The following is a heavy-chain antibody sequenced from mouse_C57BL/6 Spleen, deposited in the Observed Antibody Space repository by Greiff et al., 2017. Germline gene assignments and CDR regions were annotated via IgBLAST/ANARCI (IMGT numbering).Heavy chain of an antibody. V-gene: IGHV1-82*01. Sequence: VQLQQSGPELVKPGASVKISCKASGYAFSSSWMNWVKQRPGKGLEWIGRIYPGDGDTNYNGKFKGKATLTADKSSSTAYMQLSSLPSEDSAVYFCARAFDYDEGQFAYGGQGTLVTVSA. D-gene: IGHD2-4*01. CDR1: GYAFSSSW. CDR3: ARAFDYDEGQFAY. J-gene: IGHJ3*01. CDR2: IYPGDGDT.